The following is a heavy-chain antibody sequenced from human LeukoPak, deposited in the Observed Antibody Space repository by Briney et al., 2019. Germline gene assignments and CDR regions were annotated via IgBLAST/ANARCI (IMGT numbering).Heavy chain of an antibody. CDR1: GFTFSNYW. V-gene: IGHV3-7*01. CDR3: ASGRRLGY. J-gene: IGHJ4*02. Sequence: GGSLSLSCAASGFTFSNYWMSWVRQAPGNGLELVANIKEDGSEKYYVDSVKGRFTISRDNARNSLYLQMNSLRAEDTAVYYCASGRRLGYWGQGTLVTVSS. D-gene: IGHD6-19*01. CDR2: IKEDGSEK.